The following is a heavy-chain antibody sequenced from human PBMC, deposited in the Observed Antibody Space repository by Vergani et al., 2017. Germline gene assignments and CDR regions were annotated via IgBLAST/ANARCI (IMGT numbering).Heavy chain of an antibody. CDR3: ARDQDSSSGGVYYYYYYMDV. CDR2: ISSSRSYI. J-gene: IGHJ6*03. D-gene: IGHD6-6*01. V-gene: IGHV3-21*01. Sequence: EVQLVEYGGGLVKPGGSLRLSCAASGFTFSSYSMNWVRQAPGKGLEWVSSISSSRSYIYYADSVKGRFTISRDNAKNSLYLQMNSLRAEDTAVYYCARDQDSSSGGVYYYYYYMDVWGKGTTVTVSS. CDR1: GFTFSSYS.